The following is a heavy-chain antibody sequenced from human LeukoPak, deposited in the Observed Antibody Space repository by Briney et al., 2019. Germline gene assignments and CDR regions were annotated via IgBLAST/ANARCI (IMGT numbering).Heavy chain of an antibody. Sequence: SETLSLTCAVYGGSFSGYYWSWIRQPPGKGLEWIGEINHSGSTNYNPSLKSRVTISVDTSKNQFSLKLSSVTAADTAVYYCARATATIPFDYWGQGTLVTASS. V-gene: IGHV4-34*01. D-gene: IGHD5-12*01. J-gene: IGHJ4*02. CDR3: ARATATIPFDY. CDR1: GGSFSGYY. CDR2: INHSGST.